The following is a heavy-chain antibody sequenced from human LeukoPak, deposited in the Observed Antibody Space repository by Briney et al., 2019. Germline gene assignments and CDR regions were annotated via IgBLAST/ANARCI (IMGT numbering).Heavy chain of an antibody. CDR1: GGSISSSSYY. CDR3: ARDPRYNWNYGWFDP. J-gene: IGHJ5*02. CDR2: IYYSGST. D-gene: IGHD1-7*01. Sequence: PSETLSLTCTVSGGSISSSSYYWGWIRQPPGKGLEWIGYIYYSGSTNYNPSLKSRVTISVDTSKNQFSLKLSSVTAADTAVYYCARDPRYNWNYGWFDPWGQGTLVTVSS. V-gene: IGHV4-61*01.